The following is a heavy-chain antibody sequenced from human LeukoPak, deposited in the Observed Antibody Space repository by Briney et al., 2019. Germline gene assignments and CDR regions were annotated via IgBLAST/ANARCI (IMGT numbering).Heavy chain of an antibody. CDR2: INPGNGNT. CDR1: GYTFSSYA. D-gene: IGHD6-19*01. Sequence: ASVKVSCKASGYTFSSYAMRWVRQAPGQRLEWMGWINPGNGNTKYSQEFQGRVTITRDTSASTAYMELSSLRSEDMAVYYCARGGGKQWLDNWGQGTLVTVSS. J-gene: IGHJ4*02. CDR3: ARGGGKQWLDN. V-gene: IGHV1-3*03.